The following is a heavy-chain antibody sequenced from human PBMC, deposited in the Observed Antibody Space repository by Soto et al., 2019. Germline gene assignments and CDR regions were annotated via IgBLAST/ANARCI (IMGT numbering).Heavy chain of an antibody. V-gene: IGHV1-3*04. CDR1: GYTFTSYA. CDR3: ARDGSYRYGSYSHYGVDV. CDR2: VNIDNANT. J-gene: IGHJ6*02. Sequence: QVQLVPSGSEVTTPGASLKISCKASGYTFTSYAMHWVRQAPGHRLEWMGWVNIDNANTKYSQKVQGRVTLTRDTSASTAYMELGGLRSEDTGVYYSARDGSYRYGSYSHYGVDVWGQGTTVIVSS. D-gene: IGHD3-16*02.